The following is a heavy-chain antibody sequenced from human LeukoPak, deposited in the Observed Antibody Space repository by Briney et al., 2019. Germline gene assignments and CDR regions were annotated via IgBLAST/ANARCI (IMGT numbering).Heavy chain of an antibody. D-gene: IGHD3-22*01. CDR1: GGTFSSYA. CDR3: ASTPRYYDSSGYYLDY. CDR2: IIPIFGTA. J-gene: IGHJ4*02. V-gene: IGHV1-69*05. Sequence: ASVKVSCKASGGTFSSYAISWVRQAPGQGLEWMGGIIPIFGTASYAQKFQGRVTMTRDTSTSTVYMELSSLRSEDTAVYYCASTPRYYDSSGYYLDYWGQGTLVTVSS.